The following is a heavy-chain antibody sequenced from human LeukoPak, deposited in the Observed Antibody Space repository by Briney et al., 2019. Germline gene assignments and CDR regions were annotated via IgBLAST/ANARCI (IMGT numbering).Heavy chain of an antibody. D-gene: IGHD2-2*01. CDR1: GFTFNNYG. CDR3: AKGPLRGTAAAIDY. Sequence: GGSLRLSCAASGFTFNNYGMHWVRQAPGMGLEWVAVISYDGRNKHYPDSVKGRFTISRDISTDTLWLQMDSLRTEDTAMYYRAKGPLRGTAAAIDYWGQGTLVTVSS. J-gene: IGHJ4*02. V-gene: IGHV3-30*18. CDR2: ISYDGRNK.